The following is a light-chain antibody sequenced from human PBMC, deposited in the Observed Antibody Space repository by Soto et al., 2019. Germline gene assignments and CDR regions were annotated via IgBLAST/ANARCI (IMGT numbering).Light chain of an antibody. V-gene: IGKV3D-20*02. CDR3: QQRASWPYT. J-gene: IGKJ2*01. CDR1: QSVTNSF. CDR2: GGS. Sequence: EIVLAQSPGTLSLSPVERATLSCRASQSVTNSFLAWYQQKPGQAPRLLIYGGSSRATGIPVRFSGSGSETDFTLTIGSLEPEESALYYCQQRASWPYTSGQGTKVDNK.